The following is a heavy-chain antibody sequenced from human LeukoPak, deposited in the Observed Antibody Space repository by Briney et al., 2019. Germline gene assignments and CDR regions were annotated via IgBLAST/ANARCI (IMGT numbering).Heavy chain of an antibody. Sequence: GGSLRLSCAASGFTFSSYAMSWVRQAPGKGLEWVSAISGSGGSTYYADSVKGRFTISRDNAKNSLYLQMNSLRAEDTAVYYCASFMVRGVIVYWGQGTLVTVSS. D-gene: IGHD3-10*01. CDR1: GFTFSSYA. CDR3: ASFMVRGVIVY. J-gene: IGHJ4*02. V-gene: IGHV3-23*01. CDR2: ISGSGGST.